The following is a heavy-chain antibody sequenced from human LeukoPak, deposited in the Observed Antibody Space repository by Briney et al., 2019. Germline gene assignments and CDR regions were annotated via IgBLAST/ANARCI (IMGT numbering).Heavy chain of an antibody. J-gene: IGHJ3*02. D-gene: IGHD6-6*01. V-gene: IGHV4-4*02. CDR3: AREMAARSSDAFDI. Sequence: PSGTLPLTCAVSGGSISSSNWWSWVRQPPGKGLEWIGEIYHSGSTNYNPSLKSRVTISVDKSKNQFSPKLSSVTAADTAVYYCAREMAARSSDAFDIWGQGTMVTVSS. CDR2: IYHSGST. CDR1: GGSISSSNW.